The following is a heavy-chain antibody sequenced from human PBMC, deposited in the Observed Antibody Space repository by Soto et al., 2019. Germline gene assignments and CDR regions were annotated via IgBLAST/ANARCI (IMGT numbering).Heavy chain of an antibody. CDR3: AADRYCTNSVCPDDAFDI. D-gene: IGHD2-8*01. CDR1: GFTFTSSA. J-gene: IGHJ3*02. V-gene: IGHV1-58*01. Sequence: ASVKVSCKASGFTFTSSAVQWVRQARGQRLEWIGWIIVGSGNTNYAQKFQERVTITRDMSTSTAYMELSSLRSEDTAVYYCAADRYCTNSVCPDDAFDIWGQGTMVTVSS. CDR2: IIVGSGNT.